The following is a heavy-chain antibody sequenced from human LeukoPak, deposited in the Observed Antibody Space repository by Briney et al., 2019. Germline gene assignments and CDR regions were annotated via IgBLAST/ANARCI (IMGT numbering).Heavy chain of an antibody. Sequence: GDSLKISCQGSGYSFTSYGIGWVRQMPGKGLDWMGIIYPGDSNTRYSPSVQGQVTILADKFISAAYLQWSSLKASDTAMYYCARLRVVITTYYYYYYGMDVWGQGTTVTVSS. J-gene: IGHJ6*02. D-gene: IGHD3-22*01. CDR2: IYPGDSNT. V-gene: IGHV5-51*01. CDR3: ARLRVVITTYYYYYYGMDV. CDR1: GYSFTSYG.